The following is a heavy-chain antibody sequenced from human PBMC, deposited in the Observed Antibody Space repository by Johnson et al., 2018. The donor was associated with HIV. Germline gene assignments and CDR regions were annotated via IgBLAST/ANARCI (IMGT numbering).Heavy chain of an antibody. D-gene: IGHD6-6*01. J-gene: IGHJ3*02. V-gene: IGHV3-30*04. CDR3: ARPYILLQLVSAFDI. CDR1: GFTFNNYA. Sequence: QVQLVESGGGVVQPGRSVRLSCAASGFTFNNYAMHWVRQAPGQGLEWVAVISYDGSYEYYAESVKGRFTISRDNFKNTLYLQMNSLRDEDTAVYCCARPYILLQLVSAFDIWGQGTMVTVSS. CDR2: ISYDGSYE.